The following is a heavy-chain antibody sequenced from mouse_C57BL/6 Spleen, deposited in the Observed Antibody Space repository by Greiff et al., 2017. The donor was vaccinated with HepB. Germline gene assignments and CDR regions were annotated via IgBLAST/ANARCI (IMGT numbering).Heavy chain of an antibody. D-gene: IGHD1-2*01. CDR2: ISYDGSN. CDR3: ARRGYYGPHARDY. J-gene: IGHJ4*01. Sequence: VQLQQSGPGLVKPSQSLSLTCSVTGYSITSGYYWNWIRQFPGNKLEWMGYISYDGSNNYNPSLKNRISITRDTSKNQFFLKLNSVTTEDTATYYCARRGYYGPHARDYWGQGTSVTVSS. V-gene: IGHV3-6*01. CDR1: GYSITSGYY.